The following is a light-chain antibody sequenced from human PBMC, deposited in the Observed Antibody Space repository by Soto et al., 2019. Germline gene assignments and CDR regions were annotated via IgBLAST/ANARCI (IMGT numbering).Light chain of an antibody. Sequence: QSVLTQPPSVSGAPGQRVTISCTGSSSNIGAGYDVHWYQQLPGTAPKLLIYGNSNRPSGVPDRFSGSKSCTSASLAITGLHAEDEADYYCQSYDSSLTVVFGGGTKLTVL. CDR1: SSNIGAGYD. J-gene: IGLJ2*01. V-gene: IGLV1-40*01. CDR3: QSYDSSLTVV. CDR2: GNS.